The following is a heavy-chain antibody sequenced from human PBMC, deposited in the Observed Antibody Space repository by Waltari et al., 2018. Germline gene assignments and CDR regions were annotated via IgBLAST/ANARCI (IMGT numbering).Heavy chain of an antibody. Sequence: EVQLVESGGGLVQPGGSLRLSCAASGFTFSSHWMSWVRQAPGKGLEWVANIKQDGSEKYYVESVKGRFTSSRDNAKNSLYLQMNSLRAEDTAVYYCARDRGYGGSLYYYYYGMDVWGQGTTVTVSS. V-gene: IGHV3-7*01. D-gene: IGHD2-15*01. J-gene: IGHJ6*02. CDR1: GFTFSSHW. CDR2: IKQDGSEK. CDR3: ARDRGYGGSLYYYYYGMDV.